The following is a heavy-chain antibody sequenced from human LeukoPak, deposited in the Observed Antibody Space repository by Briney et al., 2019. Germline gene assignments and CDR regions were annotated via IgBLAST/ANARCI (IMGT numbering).Heavy chain of an antibody. Sequence: GRSLRLSCAASGFTFDDYAMHWVRQAPGKGLEWVSGISWNSGSIGYADSVKGRFTISRDNAKNSLYLQMNSLRAEDTALYYCAKDSEGLYDSSGYYGDWGQGTLVTVSS. CDR1: GFTFDDYA. V-gene: IGHV3-9*01. CDR2: ISWNSGSI. J-gene: IGHJ4*02. D-gene: IGHD3-22*01. CDR3: AKDSEGLYDSSGYYGD.